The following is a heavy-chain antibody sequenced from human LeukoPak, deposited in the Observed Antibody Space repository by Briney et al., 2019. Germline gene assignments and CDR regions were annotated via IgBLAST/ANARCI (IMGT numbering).Heavy chain of an antibody. CDR3: TRAAGQQLLSPDIFDY. J-gene: IGHJ4*02. CDR1: GFTFSSYA. D-gene: IGHD6-13*01. Sequence: QPGGSLRLSCAASGFTFSSYAMSWVRQAPGKGLEWVSAISGSGGSTYYADSVKGRFTISRDNSKNTLYLQMNSLRAEDTAVYYCTRAAGQQLLSPDIFDYWGQGTLVTVSS. V-gene: IGHV3-23*01. CDR2: ISGSGGST.